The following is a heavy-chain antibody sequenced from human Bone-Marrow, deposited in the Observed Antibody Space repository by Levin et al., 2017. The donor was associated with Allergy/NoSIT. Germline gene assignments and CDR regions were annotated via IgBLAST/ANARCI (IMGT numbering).Heavy chain of an antibody. CDR1: GGSVSSDTYY. J-gene: IGHJ4*02. D-gene: IGHD4-17*01. CDR2: ISSSGST. V-gene: IGHV4-61*01. CDR3: ARDDYADFTGWV. Sequence: GSLRLSCTVSGGSVSSDTYYWSWIRQPPGKGLEWIGYISSSGSTYYNPSLMSRVTISVHTSKNQFSLKLTSVTPADTAVYYCARDDYADFTGWVWGQGSLVTVSS.